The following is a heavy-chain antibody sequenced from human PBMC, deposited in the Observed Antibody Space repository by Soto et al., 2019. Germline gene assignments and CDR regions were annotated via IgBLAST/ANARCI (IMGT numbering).Heavy chain of an antibody. CDR1: GGSSSSHY. J-gene: IGHJ2*01. CDR3: ARPRGIAPAVWYFDL. D-gene: IGHD6-13*01. V-gene: IGHV4-59*08. Sequence: QVQLQESGPGLVKPSETLSLTCTVSGGSSSSHYWSWIRQPPGRGLESIGFIYYSGITDSNPSLKSRVTISLDTSKNQLSLRLSSVTAADTAVYYCARPRGIAPAVWYFDLWGRGTLVTVSS. CDR2: IYYSGIT.